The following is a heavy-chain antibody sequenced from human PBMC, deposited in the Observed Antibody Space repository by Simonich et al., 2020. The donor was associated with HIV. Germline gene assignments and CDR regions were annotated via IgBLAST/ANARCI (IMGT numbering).Heavy chain of an antibody. CDR1: GGSFSGYY. J-gene: IGHJ4*02. V-gene: IGHV4-34*01. CDR3: ARGFYQRLYYFDY. CDR2: INHSGRP. Sequence: QVQLQQWGAGLLKPSETLSLTCAVYGGSFSGYYWSWIRQPPGKGLEWIGEINHSGRPNYNPSLKSRVTISGDTSKNQFSLKLSSVTAADTAVYYCARGFYQRLYYFDYWGQGTLVTVSS. D-gene: IGHD2-2*01.